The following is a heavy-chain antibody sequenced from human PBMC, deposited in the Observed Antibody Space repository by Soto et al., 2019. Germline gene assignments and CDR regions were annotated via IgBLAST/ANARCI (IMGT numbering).Heavy chain of an antibody. CDR3: AKVHDYGDYGAPYYYYMDF. D-gene: IGHD4-17*01. CDR1: GFTFSSYA. CDR2: ISGSGGST. V-gene: IGHV3-23*01. J-gene: IGHJ6*03. Sequence: PGGSLRLSCAASGFTFSSYAMSWVRQAPGKGLEWVSAISGSGGSTYYADSVKGRFTISRNNSKNTLYLQMNSLRAEDTAVYYCAKVHDYGDYGAPYYYYMDFWGKGTTVTVSS.